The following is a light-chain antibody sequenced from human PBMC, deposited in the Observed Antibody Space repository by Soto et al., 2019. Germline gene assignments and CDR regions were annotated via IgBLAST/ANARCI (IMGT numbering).Light chain of an antibody. Sequence: EIVMTQSPANLSVSPGERDSLSCRASQHIHDKLAWYQQKPGQTPRLLIYDASTRATGISGSFSGSGSGTDFTLTIRSLEPEDLAVYYCQKRSNWPPITVGNGTRLAIK. CDR1: QHIHDK. CDR2: DAS. V-gene: IGKV3-11*01. J-gene: IGKJ5*01. CDR3: QKRSNWPPIT.